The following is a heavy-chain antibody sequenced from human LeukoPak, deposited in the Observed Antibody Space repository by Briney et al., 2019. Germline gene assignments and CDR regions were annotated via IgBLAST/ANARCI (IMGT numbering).Heavy chain of an antibody. CDR3: AKGHSAYGTGFDC. CDR2: VSGGGGTT. J-gene: IGHJ4*02. Sequence: GGSLRLSCAASGFTFSNYAMSWVRQAPGKGLEWVSTVSGGGGTTHYADSVKGRFTISRDNSKNTAYLQMNGPRGEDTAVYYCAKGHSAYGTGFDCWGQGTLVTVSS. D-gene: IGHD5-12*01. V-gene: IGHV3-23*01. CDR1: GFTFSNYA.